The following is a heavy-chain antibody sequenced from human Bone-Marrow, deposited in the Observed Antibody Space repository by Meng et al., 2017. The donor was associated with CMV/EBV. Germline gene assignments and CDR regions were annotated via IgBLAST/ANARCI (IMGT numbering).Heavy chain of an antibody. Sequence: ETLSLTCAASGSIFSNYWMSWVRQAPGKGLEWVANIKQDGTEQYYVDSVKGRFTISRDNAKNSVHLQMNSLRAEDTAVYYCARDRTVVVPVASIDHHYYYGMDVWGQGNTVTVSS. CDR1: GSIFSNYW. CDR3: ARDRTVVVPVASIDHHYYYGMDV. D-gene: IGHD2-2*01. J-gene: IGHJ6*02. CDR2: IKQDGTEQ. V-gene: IGHV3-7*01.